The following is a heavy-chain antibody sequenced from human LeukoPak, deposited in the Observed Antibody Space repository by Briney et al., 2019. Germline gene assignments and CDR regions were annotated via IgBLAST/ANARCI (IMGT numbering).Heavy chain of an antibody. Sequence: GGSLRLSCAASGFTFSSYSMNWVRQAPGKGLEWVSSISSSSSYIYYADSVKGRFTISRDNAKNSLYLQMNSLRAEDTAVYYCARDGKGWLQPFDYWGQGTLVTVSS. D-gene: IGHD5-24*01. CDR1: GFTFSSYS. J-gene: IGHJ4*02. CDR3: ARDGKGWLQPFDY. V-gene: IGHV3-21*01. CDR2: ISSSSSYI.